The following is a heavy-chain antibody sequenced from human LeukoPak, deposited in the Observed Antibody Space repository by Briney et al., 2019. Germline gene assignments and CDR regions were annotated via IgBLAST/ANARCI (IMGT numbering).Heavy chain of an antibody. J-gene: IGHJ6*02. CDR1: GGSFSGYY. CDR3: ARGSGYYDFWSGYIYYGMDV. V-gene: IGHV4-34*01. D-gene: IGHD3-3*01. Sequence: SEPLSLTCAVYGGSFSGYYWNWIRQPPGKGLEWIGEINHSGSTNYNPSLKSRVTISVDTSKNQFSLKLSSVTAADTAVYYCARGSGYYDFWSGYIYYGMDVWGQGTTVTVSS. CDR2: INHSGST.